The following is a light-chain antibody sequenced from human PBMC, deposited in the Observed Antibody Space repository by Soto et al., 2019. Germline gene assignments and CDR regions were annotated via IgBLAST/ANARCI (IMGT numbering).Light chain of an antibody. Sequence: EIVLTQSPGTLSVSPGERATLSCRATQSINRGYLAWYQQKPGQAPRVIIYAASGRAAGIPDRFSGSGSGTDFTLTINRLEPEDSAVYYCHQYGSSPRTFGQGTKVEIK. CDR2: AAS. V-gene: IGKV3-20*01. CDR1: QSINRGY. CDR3: HQYGSSPRT. J-gene: IGKJ1*01.